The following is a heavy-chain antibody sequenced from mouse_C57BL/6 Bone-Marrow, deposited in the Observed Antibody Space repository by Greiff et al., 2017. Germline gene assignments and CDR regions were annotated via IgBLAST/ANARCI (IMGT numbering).Heavy chain of an antibody. CDR1: GFSLTSYG. J-gene: IGHJ4*01. CDR2: IWSGGGT. V-gene: IGHV2-2*01. CDR3: ARKRYDYYAMDY. Sequence: VQRVESGPGLVQPSQCLSITCTVSGFSLTSYGVHWVRQSPGKGLEWLGVIWSGGGTDNNAAFISKLNISKDNSKSQVFFKMNSLQADDTAIYYCARKRYDYYAMDYWGQGTSVTVSS.